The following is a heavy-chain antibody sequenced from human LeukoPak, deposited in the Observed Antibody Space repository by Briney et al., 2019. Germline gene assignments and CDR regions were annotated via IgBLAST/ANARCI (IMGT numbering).Heavy chain of an antibody. J-gene: IGHJ4*02. V-gene: IGHV4-59*01. CDR3: AKDSYDSSGYYFRYFDY. D-gene: IGHD3-22*01. CDR2: IYYSGGT. Sequence: SETLSLTCTVSGGSISSYYWSWVRQPPGKGLEWIGYIYYSGGTNYNASLKRRVTISVDTSKNQFSLKLSSVTAADTAVYYCAKDSYDSSGYYFRYFDYWGQGTLVTVSS. CDR1: GGSISSYY.